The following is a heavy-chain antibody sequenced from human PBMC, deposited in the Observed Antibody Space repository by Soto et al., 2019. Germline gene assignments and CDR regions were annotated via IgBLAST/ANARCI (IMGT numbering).Heavy chain of an antibody. D-gene: IGHD3-10*01. CDR3: ATLMVRGIPANWFDP. Sequence: LSLTCAVYGGSFSGYYWSWIRQPPGKGLEWIGEINHSGSTNYNPSLKSRVTISVDTSKNQFSLKLSSVTAADTAVYYCATLMVRGIPANWFDPWGQGTLVTVSS. CDR2: INHSGST. J-gene: IGHJ5*02. CDR1: GGSFSGYY. V-gene: IGHV4-34*01.